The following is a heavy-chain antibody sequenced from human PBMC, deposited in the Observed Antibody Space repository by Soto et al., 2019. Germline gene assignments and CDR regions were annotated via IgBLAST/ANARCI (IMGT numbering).Heavy chain of an antibody. CDR1: GGTFSSYA. D-gene: IGHD3-22*01. CDR2: IIPIFGTA. CDR3: ARITNYYDSSGYFNGYNWFDP. V-gene: IGHV1-69*13. Sequence: GASVKVSCKASGGTFSSYAISWVRQAPGQGXEWMGGIIPIFGTANYAQKFQGRVTITADESTSTAYMELGSLRSEDTAVYYCARITNYYDSSGYFNGYNWFDPWGQGSLVTVSS. J-gene: IGHJ5*02.